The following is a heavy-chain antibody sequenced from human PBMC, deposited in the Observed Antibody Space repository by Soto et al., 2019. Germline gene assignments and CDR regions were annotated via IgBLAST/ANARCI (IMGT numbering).Heavy chain of an antibody. Sequence: PSETLSLTCTVSGGSISSGGYYWSWIRQHPGKGLEWIGYIYYSGSTYYNPSLKSRVTISVDTSKNQFSLKLSSVTAADTAVYYCARHKDEWELLKLDWFDPWGQGTLVTVSS. CDR2: IYYSGST. CDR1: GGSISSGGYY. V-gene: IGHV4-31*03. J-gene: IGHJ5*02. D-gene: IGHD1-26*01. CDR3: ARHKDEWELLKLDWFDP.